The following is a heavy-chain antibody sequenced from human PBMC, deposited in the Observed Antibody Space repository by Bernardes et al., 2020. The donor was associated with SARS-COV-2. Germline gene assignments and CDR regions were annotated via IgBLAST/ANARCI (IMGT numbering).Heavy chain of an antibody. CDR3: ARGTVVVPPSPDYYYYGMDV. CDR1: GYTFTSYG. Sequence: ASVKVSCKASGYTFTSYGISWVRQAPGQGLEWMGWISAYNGNTNYAQKLQGRVTMTTDTSTSTAYMELRSLRSDDTAVYYCARGTVVVPPSPDYYYYGMDVWGKGTTVTVSS. J-gene: IGHJ6*04. CDR2: ISAYNGNT. D-gene: IGHD2-2*01. V-gene: IGHV1-18*01.